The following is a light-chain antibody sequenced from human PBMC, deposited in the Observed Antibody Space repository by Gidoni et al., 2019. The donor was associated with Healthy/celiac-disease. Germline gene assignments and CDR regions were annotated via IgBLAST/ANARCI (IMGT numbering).Light chain of an antibody. Sequence: DIVMTQSPASLAVSLGERATLNCKSSQSVLYSSNDKNYLAWYQQKPGQPPKLLIYWASTRESGVPDRFSGSGSGTDFTLTISSLQTEDVAVYYCQQDYSTPYTFXQXTKLEIK. CDR3: QQDYSTPYT. J-gene: IGKJ2*01. CDR2: WAS. CDR1: QSVLYSSNDKNY. V-gene: IGKV4-1*01.